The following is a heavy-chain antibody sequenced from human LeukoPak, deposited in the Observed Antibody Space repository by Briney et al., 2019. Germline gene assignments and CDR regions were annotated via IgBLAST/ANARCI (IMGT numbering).Heavy chain of an antibody. Sequence: ASVKVSCKASGYTFTGYYLHWVRQAPGQGLEWMGWINPKSGGTDYAQKFQGRVTMTEDTSTDTAYMELSRLRSEDTAVYYCATPPGGSSHWGQGTLVTVSS. V-gene: IGHV1-2*02. J-gene: IGHJ4*02. CDR2: INPKSGGT. CDR1: GYTFTGYY. D-gene: IGHD1-26*01. CDR3: ATPPGGSSH.